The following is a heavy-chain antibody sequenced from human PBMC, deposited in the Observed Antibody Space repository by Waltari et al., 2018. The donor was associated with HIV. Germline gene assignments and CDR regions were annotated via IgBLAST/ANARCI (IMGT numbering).Heavy chain of an antibody. V-gene: IGHV3-23*01. D-gene: IGHD3-22*01. CDR3: AKSGGWYYYERSGYAGI. J-gene: IGHJ3*02. CDR1: GFTFSSYG. CDR2: ISGGSGNT. Sequence: EAQLLESGGGLVQPGGSLRLSCAASGFTFSSYGMSWVRQAPGKGLEWVSGISGGSGNTDYAESVKGRFTISRDNSKNTLYLQMNSLRAEDTAVYYCAKSGGWYYYERSGYAGIWGQGTMVTVSS.